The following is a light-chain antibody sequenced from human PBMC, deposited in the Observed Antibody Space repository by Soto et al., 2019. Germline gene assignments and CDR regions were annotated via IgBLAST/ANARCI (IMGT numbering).Light chain of an antibody. V-gene: IGKV1-33*01. J-gene: IGKJ2*02. CDR3: QQFDSVPCT. Sequence: IPMTQSPSSLSASVGDRVTITCQASQDITNYLIWYQQKPGKAPKLLIYDASSLGTGVSSRFSGSGSGTHFTLTISSLQPEDIATYYCQQFDSVPCTYGQGTKSEMK. CDR2: DAS. CDR1: QDITNY.